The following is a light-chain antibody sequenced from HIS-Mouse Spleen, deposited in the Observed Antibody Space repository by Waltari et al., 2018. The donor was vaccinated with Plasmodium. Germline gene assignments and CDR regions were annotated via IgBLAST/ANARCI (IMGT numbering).Light chain of an antibody. CDR3: QAWDSSTVV. Sequence: SYELTQPPSVSVSPGQTASITCPGDKLGDKYACWYQQKPGQYPGLVIYQDSKRPSGIAERFSGSNSGNTATLTISGTQAMDEADYYCQAWDSSTVVFGGGTKLTVL. CDR2: QDS. CDR1: KLGDKY. V-gene: IGLV3-1*01. J-gene: IGLJ2*01.